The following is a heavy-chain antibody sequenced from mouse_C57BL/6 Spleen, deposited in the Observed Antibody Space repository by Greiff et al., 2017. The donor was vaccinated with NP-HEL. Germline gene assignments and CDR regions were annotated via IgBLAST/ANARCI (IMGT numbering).Heavy chain of an antibody. CDR1: GFSLTSYG. CDR2: IWSDGST. Sequence: QVQLQQSGPGLVAPSQSLSITCTVSGFSLTSYGVHWVRQPPGKGLEWLVVIWSDGSTTYNSALKSRLSISKDNSKSQVFLKMNSLQTDDTAMYYCARHRNSYYAMDYWGQGTSVTVSS. D-gene: IGHD2-1*01. V-gene: IGHV2-6-1*01. CDR3: ARHRNSYYAMDY. J-gene: IGHJ4*01.